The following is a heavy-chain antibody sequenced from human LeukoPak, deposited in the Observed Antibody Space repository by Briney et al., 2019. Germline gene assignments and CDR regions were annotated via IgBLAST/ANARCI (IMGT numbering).Heavy chain of an antibody. D-gene: IGHD3-10*01. J-gene: IGHJ4*02. V-gene: IGHV3-7*01. CDR1: GFTFSSYW. CDR2: IKQDGSEK. Sequence: PGGSLRLSCAASGFTFSSYWMSWVHQAPGKGLEWVANIKQDGSEKYYVDSVKGRFTISRDNAKNSLYLQMNSLRAEDTAVYYCSRDWAHYYGSGNLYYFDYWGQGALVTVSS. CDR3: SRDWAHYYGSGNLYYFDY.